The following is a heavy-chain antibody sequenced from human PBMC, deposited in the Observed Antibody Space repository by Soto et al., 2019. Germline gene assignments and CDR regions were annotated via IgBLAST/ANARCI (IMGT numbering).Heavy chain of an antibody. CDR2: IIPIFGTA. D-gene: IGHD5-18*01. J-gene: IGHJ3*02. CDR1: GGTFSSYA. CDR3: ARDEAIQLWPLVAFDI. V-gene: IGHV1-69*13. Sequence: SVKVPCKASGGTFSSYAISWVRQAPGQGLEWMGGIIPIFGTANYAQKFQGRVTITADESTSTAYMELSSLRSEEAAVYYCARDEAIQLWPLVAFDIWGQGTMVTVSS.